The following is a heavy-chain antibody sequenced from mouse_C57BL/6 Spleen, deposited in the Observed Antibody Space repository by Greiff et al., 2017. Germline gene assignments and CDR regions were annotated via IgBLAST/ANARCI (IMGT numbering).Heavy chain of an antibody. V-gene: IGHV1-72*01. CDR2: IDPNSGGT. D-gene: IGHD2-12*01. J-gene: IGHJ2*01. Sequence: VQLQQPGAELVKPGASVKLSCKASGYTFTSYWMHWVKQRPGRGLEWIGRIDPNSGGTKYNEKFKSKATLTVNKPCSTAYMQLSSLTSEDSAVYYCARSRDSYYYYFDYWGQGTTLTVSS. CDR3: ARSRDSYYYYFDY. CDR1: GYTFTSYW.